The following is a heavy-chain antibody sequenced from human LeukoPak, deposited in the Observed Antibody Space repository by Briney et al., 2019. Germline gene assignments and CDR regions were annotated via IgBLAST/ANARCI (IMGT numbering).Heavy chain of an antibody. CDR1: GFTFSSYG. Sequence: GRSLRLSCAASGFTFSSYGMHWVRQAPGKGLEWVAVIWYDGSNKYYADSVKGRFTISRDNSKNTLYLQMNSLRAEDTAVYYCAGGSQWLVFWGQGTLVTVSS. V-gene: IGHV3-33*01. CDR3: AGGSQWLVF. D-gene: IGHD6-19*01. CDR2: IWYDGSNK. J-gene: IGHJ4*02.